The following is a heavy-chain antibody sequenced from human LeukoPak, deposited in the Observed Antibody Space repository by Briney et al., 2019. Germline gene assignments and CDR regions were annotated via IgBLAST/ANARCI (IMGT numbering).Heavy chain of an antibody. CDR3: ARDRVEYSSSSYYYYYYMDV. D-gene: IGHD6-6*01. V-gene: IGHV1-2*02. CDR2: INPNSGGT. Sequence: ASVKVSCKASGYTFTGYYMHWVRQAPGQGLEWMGWINPNSGGTNYAQKFQGRVTMTRDTSISTAYMELSRLRSDDTAVYCCARDRVEYSSSSYYYYYYMDVWGKGTTVTVSS. J-gene: IGHJ6*03. CDR1: GYTFTGYY.